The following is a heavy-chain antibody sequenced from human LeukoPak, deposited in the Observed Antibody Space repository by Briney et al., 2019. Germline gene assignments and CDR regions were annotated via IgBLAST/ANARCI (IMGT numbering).Heavy chain of an antibody. CDR1: GGSVSSGSYY. V-gene: IGHV4-61*01. CDR3: ARDKLVGYYYGMGV. Sequence: SETLSLTCTVSGGSVSSGSYYWSWIRQPPGKGLEWLGYIYYSGSTNYNPSLKSRVTISVDTSKNQFSLKLSSVTAADTAMYYCARDKLVGYYYGMGVWGQGTTVTVSS. J-gene: IGHJ6*02. D-gene: IGHD2-2*01. CDR2: IYYSGST.